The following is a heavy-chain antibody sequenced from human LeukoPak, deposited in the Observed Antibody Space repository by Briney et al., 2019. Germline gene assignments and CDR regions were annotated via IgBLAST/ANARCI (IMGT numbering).Heavy chain of an antibody. CDR3: AGGTGFIIKD. J-gene: IGHJ4*02. D-gene: IGHD3-9*01. V-gene: IGHV3-23*01. CDR2: ISGSGGST. Sequence: GGSLRLSCAASGFTFSSYAMSWVRQAPGKGLEWVSAISGSGGSTYYADSVKGRFTISRDNAKNSLYLQMNNLRVEDTAMYYCAGGTGFIIKDWGQGTLVTVSS. CDR1: GFTFSSYA.